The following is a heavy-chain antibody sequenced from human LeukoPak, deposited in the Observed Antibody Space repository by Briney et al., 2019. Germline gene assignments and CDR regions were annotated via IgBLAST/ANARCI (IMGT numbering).Heavy chain of an antibody. CDR3: ARDRALLLWFGSSDY. CDR1: GFTFSSYA. CDR2: ISYDGSNK. V-gene: IGHV3-30-3*01. Sequence: PGRSLRLSCAASGFTFSSYAMHWVRQAPGKGLEWVAVISYDGSNKYYADSVKGRFTISRDNSKNTLYLQMNSLRAEDTAVYYCARDRALLLWFGSSDYWGQGTLVTVSS. J-gene: IGHJ4*02. D-gene: IGHD3-10*01.